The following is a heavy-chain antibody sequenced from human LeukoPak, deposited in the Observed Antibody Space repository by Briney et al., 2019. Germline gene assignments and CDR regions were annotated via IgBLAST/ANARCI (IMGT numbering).Heavy chain of an antibody. CDR1: GGTFSRFT. V-gene: IGHV1-69*13. Sequence: GASVKVSCKASGGTFSRFTISWVRQAPGQGFEWMGGITPIFGTANFAQKFQGRVSITADESTSTAFMELSSLRSEDTAVYYCARGGNFGSGYLYYFDYWGQGTLVTVSS. J-gene: IGHJ4*02. CDR3: ARGGNFGSGYLYYFDY. CDR2: ITPIFGTA. D-gene: IGHD3-22*01.